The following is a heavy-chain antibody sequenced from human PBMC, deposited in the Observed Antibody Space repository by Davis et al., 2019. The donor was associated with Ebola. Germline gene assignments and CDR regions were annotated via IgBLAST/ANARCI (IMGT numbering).Heavy chain of an antibody. CDR3: ARAGNYASPHHFDY. J-gene: IGHJ4*02. CDR1: GFTFSNYA. Sequence: GESLKISCAASGFTFSNYAMTWVRQSLGRGLEWVSVITSDGRTYYVDSVRGRFTISRDNAKNSLFLQVNSLRAEDTALYYCARAGNYASPHHFDYWGQGSLVTVSS. D-gene: IGHD1-7*01. CDR2: ITSDGRT. V-gene: IGHV3-69-1*01.